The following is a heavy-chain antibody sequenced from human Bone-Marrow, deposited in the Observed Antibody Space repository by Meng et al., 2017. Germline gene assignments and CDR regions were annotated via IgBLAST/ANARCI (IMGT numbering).Heavy chain of an antibody. Sequence: QVQLVQSGAEVNNPGASVKVSCKPSGYTFTAYWLHWVRQAPGQGLDWMGRIDPRSGDTQYAQKFQGRVTMTRDTSISTTYMELSRLRSDDTAVYYCVRDEDISAAGKLFGDYWGQGTLVTVSS. CDR2: IDPRSGDT. V-gene: IGHV1-2*06. CDR3: VRDEDISAAGKLFGDY. J-gene: IGHJ4*02. CDR1: GYTFTAYW. D-gene: IGHD6-13*01.